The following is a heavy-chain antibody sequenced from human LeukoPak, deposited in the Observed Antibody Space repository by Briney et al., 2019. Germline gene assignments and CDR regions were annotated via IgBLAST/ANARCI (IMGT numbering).Heavy chain of an antibody. CDR3: ARGPPYVDTAMVRAFDI. CDR2: INPSGGST. V-gene: IGHV1-46*01. J-gene: IGHJ3*02. Sequence: ASVKVSCKASGYTFTSYYMHWVRQAPGQGLEWMGIINPSGGSTSYAQKLQGRVTMTTDTSTSTAYMELRSLRSDDTAVYYCARGPPYVDTAMVRAFDIWGQGTMVTVSS. CDR1: GYTFTSYY. D-gene: IGHD5-18*01.